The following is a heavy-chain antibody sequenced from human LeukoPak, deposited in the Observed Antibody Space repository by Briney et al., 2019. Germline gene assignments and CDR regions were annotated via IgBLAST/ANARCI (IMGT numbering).Heavy chain of an antibody. CDR1: RGSISSSSYY. Sequence: KPSDTLSLTCTVSRGSISSSSYYWGWIRQPPGKRLEWIGSFYYIGGTYYNPSLEGRVTISADSSKNQFSLKLTSVTAADTALYYCARILTTFDSWGQGTLVTVSS. J-gene: IGHJ4*02. V-gene: IGHV4-39*01. CDR3: ARILTTFDS. CDR2: FYYIGGT. D-gene: IGHD4-11*01.